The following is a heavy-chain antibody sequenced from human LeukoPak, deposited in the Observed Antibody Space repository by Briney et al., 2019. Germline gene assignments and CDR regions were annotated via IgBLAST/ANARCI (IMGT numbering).Heavy chain of an antibody. CDR2: ISRSSSPI. CDR1: GFTFSTYA. D-gene: IGHD2-15*01. J-gene: IGHJ5*02. V-gene: IGHV3-48*01. Sequence: PGGSLRLSCAASGFTFSTYAMNWVRQAPGKGLEWVSYISRSSSPIYYADSLRGRFTISRDNSKNSLFLQMDSLRSEDMAVYFCARGCSGVSCYGYHLDPWGQGTLVTVPS. CDR3: ARGCSGVSCYGYHLDP.